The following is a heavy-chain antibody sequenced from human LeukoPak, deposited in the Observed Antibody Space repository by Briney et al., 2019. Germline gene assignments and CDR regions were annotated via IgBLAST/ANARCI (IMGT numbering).Heavy chain of an antibody. Sequence: SETLSLTCTVSGGSISNYYWSWIRQPPGKGLEWIGYIYYSGSTNYNPSLKSRVTISVDTSKNQFSLKLSSVTAADTAVYYCARASRSSGYYFGLGYYFDYWGQGTLVTVSS. D-gene: IGHD3-22*01. CDR1: GGSISNYY. J-gene: IGHJ4*02. CDR3: ARASRSSGYYFGLGYYFDY. V-gene: IGHV4-59*01. CDR2: IYYSGST.